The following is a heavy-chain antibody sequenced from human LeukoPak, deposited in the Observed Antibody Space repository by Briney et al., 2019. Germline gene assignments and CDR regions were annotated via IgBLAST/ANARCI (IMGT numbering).Heavy chain of an antibody. V-gene: IGHV4-34*01. Sequence: SETLSLTCAVYGGSFSGYYWSWIRQPPGKGLEWIGEINNSGTTNYNPSLKSRVTISIDTSKNQFSLKLSSVTAADTAVYYCARHRRGYSYGYLGYFDYWGQGTLVTVSS. CDR2: INNSGTT. D-gene: IGHD5-18*01. CDR1: GGSFSGYY. CDR3: ARHRRGYSYGYLGYFDY. J-gene: IGHJ4*02.